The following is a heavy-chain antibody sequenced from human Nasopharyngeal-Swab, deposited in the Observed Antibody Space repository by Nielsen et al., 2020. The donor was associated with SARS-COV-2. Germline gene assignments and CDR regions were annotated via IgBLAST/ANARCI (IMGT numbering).Heavy chain of an antibody. CDR3: TTQLGDAFDI. J-gene: IGHJ3*02. V-gene: IGHV1-69*01. D-gene: IGHD6-6*01. Sequence: VSCNASGGFFISYAISWVRQPPGQGLEWMGGIIPIFGTANYAQKFQGRVTITADESTSTAYMELSSLRSEDTAVYYCTTQLGDAFDIWGQGTMVTVSS. CDR2: IIPIFGTA. CDR1: GGFFISYA.